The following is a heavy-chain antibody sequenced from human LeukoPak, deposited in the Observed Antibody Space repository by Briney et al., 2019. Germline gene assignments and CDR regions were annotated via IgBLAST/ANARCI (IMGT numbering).Heavy chain of an antibody. D-gene: IGHD3-16*01. CDR3: ARGTVLTGYASFDY. J-gene: IGHJ4*02. V-gene: IGHV4-34*01. CDR2: IIHSGRA. CDR1: GGSFNGYY. Sequence: PSETLSLTCAVNGGSFNGYYWTWIRQSPGKGLEWIGEIIHSGRANYSPSLKSRLTLSVDPSMNHFSLRLSSVTAADTAVYYCARGTVLTGYASFDYWGQGALVTVSS.